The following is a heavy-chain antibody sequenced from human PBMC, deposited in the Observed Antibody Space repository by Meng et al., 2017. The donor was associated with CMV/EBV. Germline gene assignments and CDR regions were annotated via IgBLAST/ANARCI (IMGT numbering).Heavy chain of an antibody. V-gene: IGHV4-4*07. Sequence: HLQEAGPGLVTPTQTLTRTWTVCRVSFTSKDVSWSRQPAGKGLEWSGRVFISGDTNNNPSLQSRVTISIDTSKNQFPLKLSSMTSADTAVYYCARAMMGACGWFDPWGQGTLVTVSS. J-gene: IGHJ5*02. CDR3: ARAMMGACGWFDP. D-gene: IGHD1-26*01. CDR1: RVSFTSKD. CDR2: VFISGDT.